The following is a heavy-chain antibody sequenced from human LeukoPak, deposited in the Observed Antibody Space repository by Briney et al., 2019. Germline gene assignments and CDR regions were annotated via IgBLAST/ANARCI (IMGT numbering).Heavy chain of an antibody. CDR1: GYTFTGYY. J-gene: IGHJ4*02. CDR3: ARVGGTVVTTIGYFDY. D-gene: IGHD4-23*01. Sequence: ASVKVSCKASGYTFTGYYMHWVRQAPGQGLEWMGWINPNSGGTNYAQKFQGRVTMTRDTSISTAYMELSRLRSDDTAVYYCARVGGTVVTTIGYFDYWGQGTLVTVSS. CDR2: INPNSGGT. V-gene: IGHV1-2*02.